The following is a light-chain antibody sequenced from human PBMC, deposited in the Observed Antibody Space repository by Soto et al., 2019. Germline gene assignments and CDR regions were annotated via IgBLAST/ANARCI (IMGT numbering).Light chain of an antibody. Sequence: VLLTQSACTRSLSPGERAALSCRASQSVSSSYLAWYQQKPGQAPRLLIYGASSRATGIPDRFSGSGSGTDFTLTISTLEPEDFAVYQCQHYGSLNFGPGNQVDIK. CDR1: QSVSSSY. V-gene: IGKV3-20*01. CDR3: QHYGSLN. CDR2: GAS. J-gene: IGKJ3*01.